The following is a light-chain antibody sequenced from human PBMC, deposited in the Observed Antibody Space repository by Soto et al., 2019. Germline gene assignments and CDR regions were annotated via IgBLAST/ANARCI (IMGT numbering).Light chain of an antibody. CDR3: QSYDNSLGAAYV. V-gene: IGLV1-40*01. J-gene: IGLJ1*01. CDR2: GNN. Sequence: QSVLTQPPSVSGAPGQRVTISCTGSSSNIGAGYAVHWYQQLPGTAPKLLIFGNNNRPSGVPDRFSASRSGTSASLAITGLQDEDESDYYCQSYDNSLGAAYVFGTGTKSPS. CDR1: SSNIGAGYA.